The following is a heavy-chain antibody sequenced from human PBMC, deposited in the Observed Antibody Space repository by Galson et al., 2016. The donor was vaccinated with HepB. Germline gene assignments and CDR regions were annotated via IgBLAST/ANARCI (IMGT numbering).Heavy chain of an antibody. J-gene: IGHJ4*02. CDR1: GFTFSTYW. Sequence: SLRLSCAASGFTFSTYWMHWVRQAPGKGLVWVSRINSDGSSISYADSVKGRFTISRDSAENTLYLQMNSLSAEDTAVYFCAWIGRPGGSHCRDYWGQGTLVTVSS. D-gene: IGHD1-26*01. CDR2: INSDGSSI. CDR3: AWIGRPGGSHCRDY. V-gene: IGHV3-74*01.